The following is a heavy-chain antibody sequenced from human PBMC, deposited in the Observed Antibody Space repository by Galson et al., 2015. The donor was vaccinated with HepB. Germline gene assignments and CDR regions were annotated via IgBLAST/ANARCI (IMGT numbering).Heavy chain of an antibody. J-gene: IGHJ4*02. Sequence: SLRLSCAASGFTFSSYAMHWVRQAPGKGLEWVAVISYDGSNKYYADSVKGRFTISRDNSKNTLYLQMNSLRAEDTAVYYCARGSGSYSFGYWGQGTLVTVSS. D-gene: IGHD1-26*01. CDR3: ARGSGSYSFGY. CDR2: ISYDGSNK. V-gene: IGHV3-30-3*01. CDR1: GFTFSSYA.